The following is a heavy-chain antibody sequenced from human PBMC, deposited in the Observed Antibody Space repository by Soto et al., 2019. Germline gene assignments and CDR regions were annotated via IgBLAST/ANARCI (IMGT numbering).Heavy chain of an antibody. CDR1: GYTFTSYA. Sequence: ASVKVSCKASGYTFTSYAMHWVRQGRGQRLEWMGWINAGNGNTKYSQKFQGRVTITRDTSASTAYMELSSLRSEDTAVYYCARGFIAAAGSWFDGLGQGTLVTVSS. CDR3: ARGFIAAAGSWFDG. CDR2: INAGNGNT. D-gene: IGHD6-13*01. J-gene: IGHJ5*02. V-gene: IGHV1-3*01.